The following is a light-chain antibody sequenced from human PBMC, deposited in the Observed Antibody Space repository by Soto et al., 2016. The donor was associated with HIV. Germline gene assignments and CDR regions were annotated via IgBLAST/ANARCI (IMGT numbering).Light chain of an antibody. J-gene: IGLJ1*01. Sequence: SYDLTQAPSVSVSPGQTASITCSGDKLGDKYVCWYQQKPGQSPVLVIYQDNKRPSGIPERFSGNTATLTISGTQAIDEAEYYCQAWDSTIGGVFGTGTKVTVL. CDR3: QAWDSTIGGV. V-gene: IGLV3-1*01. CDR1: KLGDKY. CDR2: QDN.